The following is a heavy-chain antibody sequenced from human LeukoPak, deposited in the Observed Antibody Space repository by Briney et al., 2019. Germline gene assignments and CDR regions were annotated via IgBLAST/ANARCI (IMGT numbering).Heavy chain of an antibody. Sequence: SETLSLTCTVSGGSIGSYYWSWIRQPPGEGLEWIGYVYSSGSTNYNPSLKSRVTISVDTSKDQFSLKLSSVTAADTAVYYCARDRAVTYGMDVWGQGTTVTVSS. CDR1: GGSIGSYY. J-gene: IGHJ6*02. V-gene: IGHV4-59*01. CDR2: VYSSGST. CDR3: ARDRAVTYGMDV. D-gene: IGHD4-17*01.